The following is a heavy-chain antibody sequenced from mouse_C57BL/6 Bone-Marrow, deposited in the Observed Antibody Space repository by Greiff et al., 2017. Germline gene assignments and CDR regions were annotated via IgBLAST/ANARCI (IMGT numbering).Heavy chain of an antibody. CDR2: IRNKANNHAT. Sequence: EVKLMESGGGLVQPGGSMKLSCAASGFTFSDAWMDWVRQSPEKGLEWVAEIRNKANNHATYYAESVKGRFTISRDDSKSSVYLQMNSLRAEDTGIYYCTRLYYGYDGRSYYFDYWGQGTTLTVSS. CDR1: GFTFSDAW. J-gene: IGHJ2*01. V-gene: IGHV6-6*01. CDR3: TRLYYGYDGRSYYFDY. D-gene: IGHD2-2*01.